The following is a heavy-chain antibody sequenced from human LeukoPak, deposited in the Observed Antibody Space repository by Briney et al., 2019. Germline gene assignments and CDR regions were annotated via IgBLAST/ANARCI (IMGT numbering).Heavy chain of an antibody. V-gene: IGHV4-34*01. D-gene: IGHD1-26*01. CDR2: IHQSGNT. Sequence: PSETLSCTCAVYDVSFSGYYWNWNRQPPGKGLKWIGEIHQSGNTNYNPSLKSRLTISVDTSNNQFSLKLSSVTAADTAVYYCARSYSGSYYYDFQHLGQGTLVTDSS. J-gene: IGHJ1*01. CDR1: DVSFSGYY. CDR3: ARSYSGSYYYDFQH.